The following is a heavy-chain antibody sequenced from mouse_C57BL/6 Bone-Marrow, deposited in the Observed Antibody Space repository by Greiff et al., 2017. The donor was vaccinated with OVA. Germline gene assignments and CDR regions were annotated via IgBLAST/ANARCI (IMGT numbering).Heavy chain of an antibody. Sequence: DVKLVESEGGLVQPGSSMKLSCTASGFTFSDYYMAWVRQVPEKGLEWVANINYDGSSTYYLDSLKSRFIISRDNAKNILYLQMSSLKSEDTATYYCARAWEDYFDYWGQGTTLTVSS. CDR3: ARAWEDYFDY. CDR2: INYDGSST. CDR1: GFTFSDYY. J-gene: IGHJ2*01. V-gene: IGHV5-16*01. D-gene: IGHD4-1*01.